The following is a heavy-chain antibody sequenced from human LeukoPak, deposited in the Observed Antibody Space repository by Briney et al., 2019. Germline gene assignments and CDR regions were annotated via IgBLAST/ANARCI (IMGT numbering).Heavy chain of an antibody. V-gene: IGHV3-21*01. D-gene: IGHD6-13*01. CDR1: GFSFSSYS. CDR2: ISSSSSYI. Sequence: GGSLRLSCAASGFSFSSYSMTWARQAPGKGLEWVSSISSSSSYIYYADSLKGRFTISRDNAKNSLYLQMNSLRAEDTAVYYCARIIVAGGGIDYWGQGTLVTVSS. J-gene: IGHJ4*02. CDR3: ARIIVAGGGIDY.